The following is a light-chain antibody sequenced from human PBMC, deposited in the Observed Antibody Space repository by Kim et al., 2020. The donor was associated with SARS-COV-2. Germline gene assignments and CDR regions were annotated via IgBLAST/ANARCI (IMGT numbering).Light chain of an antibody. CDR1: SSDVGDHNS. CDR3: SLYTDRTAYV. CDR2: EVS. Sequence: QSALTQPASVSGSPGQSLTISCTGPSSDVGDHNSVSWYQQEPGKAPKLIIYEVSKRPSGVSNHFSGAKSGNTASLTISGLQAEDEADYYCSLYTDRTAYVFGAGTKVTVL. J-gene: IGLJ1*01. V-gene: IGLV2-14*01.